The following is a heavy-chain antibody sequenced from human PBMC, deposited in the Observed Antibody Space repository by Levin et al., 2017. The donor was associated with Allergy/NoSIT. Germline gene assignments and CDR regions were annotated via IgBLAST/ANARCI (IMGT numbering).Heavy chain of an antibody. CDR1: GFTVSSNY. V-gene: IGHV3-66*01. CDR3: ASLARDILTGYYNDY. J-gene: IGHJ4*02. D-gene: IGHD3-9*01. Sequence: LSLTCAASGFTVSSNYMSWVRQAPGKGLEWVSVIYSGGSTYYADSVKGRFTISRDNSKNTLYLQMNSLRAEDTAVYYCASLARDILTGYYNDYWGQGTLVTVSS. CDR2: IYSGGST.